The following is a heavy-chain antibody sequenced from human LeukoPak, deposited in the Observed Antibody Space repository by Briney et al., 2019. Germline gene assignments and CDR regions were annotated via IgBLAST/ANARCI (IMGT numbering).Heavy chain of an antibody. CDR1: GGSFSGYY. V-gene: IGHV4-39*01. J-gene: IGHJ5*02. CDR3: ARLGYCSSTSCYRLFWFDP. CDR2: IYYSGST. Sequence: SETLSLTCAVYGGSFSGYYWGWIRQPPGKGLEWIGSIYYSGSTYYNPSLKSRVTISVDTSKNQFSLKLSSVTAADTAVYYCARLGYCSSTSCYRLFWFDPWGQGTLVTVSS. D-gene: IGHD2-2*01.